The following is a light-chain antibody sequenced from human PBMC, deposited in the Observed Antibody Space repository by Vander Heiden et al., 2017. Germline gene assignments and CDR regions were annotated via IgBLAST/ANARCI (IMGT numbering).Light chain of an antibody. CDR3: MIWHSSAVV. V-gene: IGLV5-45*03. J-gene: IGLJ2*01. CDR2: YKSDSDK. CDR1: SGIDVGTYR. Sequence: QAVLTQPSSLSASPGASASRNCTLRSGIDVGTYRIYWYQQKPGSPPQYLLRYKSDSDKQQGSGVPSRFSGSKDASANAGILLISGLQSEDEADYYCMIWHSSAVVFGGGTKLTVL.